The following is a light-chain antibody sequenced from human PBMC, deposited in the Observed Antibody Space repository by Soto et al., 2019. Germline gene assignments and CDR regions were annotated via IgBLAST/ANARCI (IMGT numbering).Light chain of an antibody. J-gene: IGLJ3*02. CDR2: DDG. CDR1: NIATKG. V-gene: IGLV3-21*02. Sequence: SYELTQPPSVSVAPGQTTRITCGGNNIATKGVHWYQQKPGQAPVLVVHDDGDRPSGIPERFSGSKSENTATLTISRAEAGDEADYYCQVWDSSGDHPVFGGGTKLTVL. CDR3: QVWDSSGDHPV.